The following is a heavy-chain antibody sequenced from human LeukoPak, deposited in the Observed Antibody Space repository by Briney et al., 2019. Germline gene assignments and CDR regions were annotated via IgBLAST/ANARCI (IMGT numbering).Heavy chain of an antibody. CDR2: VYHTGSI. J-gene: IGHJ4*02. D-gene: IGHD2-2*01. CDR1: GYSISSGYY. V-gene: IGHV4-38-2*01. CDR3: AGSTSRETFDY. Sequence: SETLSLTCAVSGYSISSGYYWGWIRQPPGKGLEWIGSVYHTGSIYYNPSLKSRVTISVDTSKNQFSLRLSSVTAADTAVYYCAGSTSRETFDYWGQGTLVTVSS.